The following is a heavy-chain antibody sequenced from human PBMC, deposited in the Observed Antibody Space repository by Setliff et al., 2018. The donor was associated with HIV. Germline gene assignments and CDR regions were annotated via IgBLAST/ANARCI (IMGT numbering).Heavy chain of an antibody. CDR2: IKQDGSAR. J-gene: IGHJ4*02. CDR1: GFTFSSFW. CDR3: ARDHVSASIAAVPGY. Sequence: GGSLRLSCAASGFTFSSFWMNWVRLAPGKGLEWVANIKQDGSARYYVDSVNGRFTISRDNAKNSLYLQMNSLRAEGTAVYYCARDHVSASIAAVPGYWGQGTLVTVSS. V-gene: IGHV3-7*01. D-gene: IGHD6-25*01.